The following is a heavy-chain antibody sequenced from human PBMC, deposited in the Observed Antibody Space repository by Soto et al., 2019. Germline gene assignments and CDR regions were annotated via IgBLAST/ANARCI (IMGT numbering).Heavy chain of an antibody. D-gene: IGHD2-8*01. J-gene: IGHJ6*02. CDR1: GYTFTTYD. V-gene: IGHV1-18*01. CDR3: ARDPYHVLMVNAPNLYGMGV. CDR2: ISTYNGNT. Sequence: ASVKVSCKASGYTFTTYDISWLRQAPGQGLEWMGRISTYNGNTNYPQSLQGRLTMTTDTSTTTAYMELRSLRSDDTAVYYCARDPYHVLMVNAPNLYGMGVWG.